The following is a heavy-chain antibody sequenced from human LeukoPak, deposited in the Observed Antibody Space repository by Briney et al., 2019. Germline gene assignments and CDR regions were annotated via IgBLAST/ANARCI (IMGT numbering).Heavy chain of an antibody. V-gene: IGHV3-30*18. CDR2: ISYDGSNK. J-gene: IGHJ4*02. CDR1: GFTFSSYW. CDR3: VKDPGLGGERDY. D-gene: IGHD4-23*01. Sequence: GGSLRLSCAASGFTFSSYWMSWVRQAPGKGLEWVAVISYDGSNKYYADSVKGRFTISRDNSKNTLYLQMNSLRPEDTAVYYCVKDPGLGGERDYWGQGTLVTVSS.